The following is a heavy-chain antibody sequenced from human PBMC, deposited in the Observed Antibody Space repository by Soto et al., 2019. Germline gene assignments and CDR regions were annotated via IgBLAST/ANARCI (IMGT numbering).Heavy chain of an antibody. D-gene: IGHD1-26*01. CDR3: GRGPYGEPLFDY. V-gene: IGHV1-18*01. CDR1: GYTFVSHG. Sequence: GASVKVSCKTSGYTFVSHGISWVRQAPGQGLEWMGCISASNGHTKYIEKFQGRVTMTTDTSTSTGYMELRSLRFDDTAVYYCGRGPYGEPLFDYWGQGTLVTVSS. J-gene: IGHJ4*02. CDR2: ISASNGHT.